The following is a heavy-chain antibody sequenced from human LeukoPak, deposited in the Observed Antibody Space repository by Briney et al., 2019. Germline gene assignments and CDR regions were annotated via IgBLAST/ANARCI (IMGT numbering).Heavy chain of an antibody. V-gene: IGHV3-21*01. CDR2: ISSSSSYI. J-gene: IGHJ6*04. D-gene: IGHD2-15*01. Sequence: GGSLRLSCAACGFTFSSYSMNWVRQAPGKGLEWVSSISSSSSYIYYADSVKGRFTISRDNAKNSLYLQMNSLRAEDTAVYYCARTDIGVVVAPMDVWGKGTTVTASS. CDR1: GFTFSSYS. CDR3: ARTDIGVVVAPMDV.